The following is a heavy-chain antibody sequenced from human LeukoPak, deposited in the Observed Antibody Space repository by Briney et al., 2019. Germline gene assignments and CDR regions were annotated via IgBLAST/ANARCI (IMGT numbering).Heavy chain of an antibody. D-gene: IGHD3-9*01. Sequence: PSETLSLTXAVSGYSISSGYYWGWIRKPPGKGLEWIGEINHSGSTNYNPSLKSRVTISVDTSKNQFSLKLSSVTAADTAVYYCARGRLRYFDWLSAFDYWGQGTLVTVSS. V-gene: IGHV4-38-2*01. CDR1: GYSISSGYY. J-gene: IGHJ4*02. CDR3: ARGRLRYFDWLSAFDY. CDR2: INHSGST.